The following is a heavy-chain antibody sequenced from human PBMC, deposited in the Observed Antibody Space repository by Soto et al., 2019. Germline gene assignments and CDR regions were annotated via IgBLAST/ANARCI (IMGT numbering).Heavy chain of an antibody. D-gene: IGHD2-2*01. J-gene: IGHJ4*02. Sequence: PSQTLSLTCAISGDSVSSNSAAWNWIRQSPSRGLEWLGRTYYRSKWYNDYAVSVKSRITINPDTSKNQFSLQLNSVTPEDTAVYYCAYDSIYCRSTSGYVASLVYWGQGTLVTVSS. CDR3: AYDSIYCRSTSGYVASLVY. CDR2: TYYRSKWYN. V-gene: IGHV6-1*01. CDR1: GDSVSSNSAA.